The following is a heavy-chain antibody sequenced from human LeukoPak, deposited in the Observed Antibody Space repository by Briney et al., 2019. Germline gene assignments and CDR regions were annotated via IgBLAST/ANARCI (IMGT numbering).Heavy chain of an antibody. J-gene: IGHJ4*02. V-gene: IGHV3-23*01. Sequence: GGSLRLSCAVYGIDLRNYGMSWVRQAPGKGLEWVAGISGSGGTTNCADSVKGRFTISRDNPKNTLFLHMNSLRAEDTAVYFCAKRGVVIRVILVGFHKEAYYFDSWGQGALVTVSS. CDR3: AKRGVVIRVILVGFHKEAYYFDS. CDR2: ISGSGGTT. CDR1: GIDLRNYG. D-gene: IGHD3-22*01.